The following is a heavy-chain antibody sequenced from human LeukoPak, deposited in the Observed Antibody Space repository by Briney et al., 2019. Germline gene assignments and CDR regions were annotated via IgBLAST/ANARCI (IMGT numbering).Heavy chain of an antibody. Sequence: SETLSLTCNVSGASINSYRWNWIRQPPGKGLEWIGYISYDGKTNYNPSLKSRVTISVDTSKNQFSLKLSSVTAADTAVYYCARHEGNDFWSGYSYYYYMDVWGKGTTVTVSS. D-gene: IGHD3-3*01. J-gene: IGHJ6*03. CDR1: GASINSYR. V-gene: IGHV4-59*08. CDR3: ARHEGNDFWSGYSYYYYMDV. CDR2: ISYDGKT.